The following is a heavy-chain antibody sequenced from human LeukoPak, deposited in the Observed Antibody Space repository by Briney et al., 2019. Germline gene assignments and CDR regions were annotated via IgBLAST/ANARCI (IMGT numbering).Heavy chain of an antibody. D-gene: IGHD3-22*01. CDR1: GSSFTSYW. CDR3: ARLYYYDSSGYYSPFDY. J-gene: IGHJ4*02. V-gene: IGHV5-51*01. CDR2: IYPGDSDT. Sequence: LGESLKISCKGSGSSFTSYWIGWVRQLPGKGLEWMGIIYPGDSDTRYSPSFQGQVTISADKSISTAYLQWSSLKASDTAMYYCARLYYYDSSGYYSPFDYWGQGTLVTVSS.